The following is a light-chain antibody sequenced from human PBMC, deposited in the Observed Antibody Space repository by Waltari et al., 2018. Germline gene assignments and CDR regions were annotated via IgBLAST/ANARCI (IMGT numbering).Light chain of an antibody. Sequence: EIVMTQSPATLSVSRGGSATLSCRASPSIDDSLAWYQQKPGHPPRLLIHGASTRDTGIPVRFSGSGSGTDFTLTITGLQSEDFAVYFCQQYNQWPLTFGRGTKVEIK. CDR1: PSIDDS. CDR2: GAS. CDR3: QQYNQWPLT. V-gene: IGKV3-15*01. J-gene: IGKJ4*01.